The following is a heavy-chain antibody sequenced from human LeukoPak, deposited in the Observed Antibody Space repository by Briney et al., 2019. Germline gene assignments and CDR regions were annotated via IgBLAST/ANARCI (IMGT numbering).Heavy chain of an antibody. CDR3: ARDRIQEWLPPGRCDY. CDR1: GFTLSSYA. V-gene: IGHV3-30*04. Sequence: PGRSLRLSCAASGFTLSSYAMEWVRQAPGKGLGWVEVISYDGSNKYYADSVKGRFTISRDNSKNTLYLQMNSLRAEDTAVYYCARDRIQEWLPPGRCDYWGQGTLVTVSS. D-gene: IGHD5-12*01. CDR2: ISYDGSNK. J-gene: IGHJ4*02.